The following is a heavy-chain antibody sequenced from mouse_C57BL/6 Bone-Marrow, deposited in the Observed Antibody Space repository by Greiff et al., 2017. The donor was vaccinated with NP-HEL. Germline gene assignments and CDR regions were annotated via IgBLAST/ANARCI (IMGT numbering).Heavy chain of an antibody. CDR3: APITTVVSTGTSMYFDV. Sequence: VQLQQSGAELVKPGASVKLSCKASGYTFTSYWMQWVKQRPGQGLEWIGEIDPSDSYTNYNQKFKGKATLTVDTSSSTAYMQLSSLTSEDSAVYYCAPITTVVSTGTSMYFDVWGTGTTVTVSS. CDR2: IDPSDSYT. D-gene: IGHD1-1*01. V-gene: IGHV1-50*01. J-gene: IGHJ1*03. CDR1: GYTFTSYW.